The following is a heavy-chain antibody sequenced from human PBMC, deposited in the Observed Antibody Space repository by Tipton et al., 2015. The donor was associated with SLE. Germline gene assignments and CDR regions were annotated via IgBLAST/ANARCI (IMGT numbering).Heavy chain of an antibody. D-gene: IGHD4-23*01. Sequence: SLRLSCTASGFSFTSYWMTWVRQAPGKGLEWVANIKQDGSEKYYVDSVKGRFTISRDNAKNSLYLQMNSLRAEDTAVYYCARGPSGGNSFAYWGQGTLVTVSS. CDR3: ARGPSGGNSFAY. CDR1: GFSFTSYW. V-gene: IGHV3-7*04. J-gene: IGHJ4*02. CDR2: IKQDGSEK.